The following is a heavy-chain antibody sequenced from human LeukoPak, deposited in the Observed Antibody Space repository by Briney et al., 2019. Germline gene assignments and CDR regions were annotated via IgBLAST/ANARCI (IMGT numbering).Heavy chain of an antibody. V-gene: IGHV3-30*18. Sequence: GGSLRLSCAASGFTFSSYGMHWVRQAPGKGLEWVAVISYDGSNKYYADSVKGRFTISRDNSKNTLYLQMNSLRAEDTAVYYCAKGGDGYNSAAFDIWGQGTMVTVSS. CDR3: AKGGDGYNSAAFDI. J-gene: IGHJ3*02. CDR1: GFTFSSYG. CDR2: ISYDGSNK. D-gene: IGHD5-24*01.